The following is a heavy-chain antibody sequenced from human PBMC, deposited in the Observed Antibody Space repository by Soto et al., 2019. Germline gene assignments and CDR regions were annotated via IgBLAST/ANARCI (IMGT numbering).Heavy chain of an antibody. CDR3: ARGIATGQLDP. D-gene: IGHD2-15*01. CDR1: GYTFTRYT. J-gene: IGHJ5*02. V-gene: IGHV1-3*01. Sequence: QVQLVQSGAEVKKPGASVKISCKASGYTFTRYTMNWVRQAPGQRLEWMGWINPDNGNTKSSPKFQDRVIITRDTSASTAYMDLSSLRFEDTAVYYCARGIATGQLDPWGQGTLVTVSS. CDR2: INPDNGNT.